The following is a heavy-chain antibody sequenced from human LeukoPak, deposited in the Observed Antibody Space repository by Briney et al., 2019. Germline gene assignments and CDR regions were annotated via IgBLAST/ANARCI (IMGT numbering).Heavy chain of an antibody. CDR1: GGSISSYY. CDR3: ARESGAGVFDI. V-gene: IGHV4-59*01. Sequence: SETLSLTCTVSGGSISSYYWSWIRQPPGKGLEWIGYIYYSGSINYNPSLKSRVTISVDTSKNQFSLKLSSVTAADTAVYYCARESGAGVFDIWGQGTMVTVSS. D-gene: IGHD1-1*01. CDR2: IYYSGSI. J-gene: IGHJ3*02.